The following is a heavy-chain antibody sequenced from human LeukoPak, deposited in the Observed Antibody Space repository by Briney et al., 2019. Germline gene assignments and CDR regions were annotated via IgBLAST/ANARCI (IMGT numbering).Heavy chain of an antibody. Sequence: SETLSLTCAVSGYSISSGYYWGWIRQPPGKVLEWIESIYHSGSTYYNPSLKSRVTISVATSKNKFSLKLSSVTAADTAVYYCARSEREQYSSSWYGYWGQGTLVTVSS. CDR2: IYHSGST. V-gene: IGHV4-38-2*01. D-gene: IGHD6-13*01. J-gene: IGHJ4*02. CDR3: ARSEREQYSSSWYGY. CDR1: GYSISSGYY.